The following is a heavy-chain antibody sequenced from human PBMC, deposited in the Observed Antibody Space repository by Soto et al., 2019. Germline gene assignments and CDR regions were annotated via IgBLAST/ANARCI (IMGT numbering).Heavy chain of an antibody. CDR2: ISGSGGST. Sequence: VQLLESGGGLVQPGGSLRLSCAASGFTFSSYAMSWVRQAPGKGLEWVSAISGSGGSTYYADSVKGRFTISRDNSKNTLYLQMNSLRAEDTAVYYCAKDRKDLRFLEWFDYYYYGMDVWGQGTTVTVSS. CDR1: GFTFSSYA. J-gene: IGHJ6*02. CDR3: AKDRKDLRFLEWFDYYYYGMDV. V-gene: IGHV3-23*01. D-gene: IGHD3-3*01.